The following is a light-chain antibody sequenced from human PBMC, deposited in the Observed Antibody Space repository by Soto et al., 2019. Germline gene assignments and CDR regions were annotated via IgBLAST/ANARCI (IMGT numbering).Light chain of an antibody. CDR1: QSVLFRSKNKNY. Sequence: DIVMTQSPDSLAVSLGERATINCKSSQSVLFRSKNKNYLAWYQQKPGQAPTLLIYWASTRESGVPDRFSASGSGTDFTLTISSLQAEDVAVYYCQQYYNVPYTFGQGTKLEI. V-gene: IGKV4-1*01. CDR2: WAS. CDR3: QQYYNVPYT. J-gene: IGKJ2*01.